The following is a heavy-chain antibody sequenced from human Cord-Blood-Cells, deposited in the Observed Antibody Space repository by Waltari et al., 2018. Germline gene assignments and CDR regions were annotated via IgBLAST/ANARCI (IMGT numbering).Heavy chain of an antibody. Sequence: QVQLVQSGAEVKKPGSSVKVSCKASGGTFSSYAISWVRQAPGQGLEWMGGIIPIFATANYAQKFQGRVTMTADEATSTAYMELSSLRSEDTAVYYCARGGSIAATTNWFDPWGQGTLVTVSS. CDR1: GGTFSSYA. D-gene: IGHD6-13*01. V-gene: IGHV1-69*01. CDR2: IIPIFATA. J-gene: IGHJ5*02. CDR3: ARGGSIAATTNWFDP.